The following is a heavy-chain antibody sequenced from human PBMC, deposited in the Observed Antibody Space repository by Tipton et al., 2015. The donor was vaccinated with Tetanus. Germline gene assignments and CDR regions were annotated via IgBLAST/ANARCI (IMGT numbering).Heavy chain of an antibody. D-gene: IGHD6-19*01. J-gene: IGHJ5*02. CDR3: AFLPKHWLVPSFDP. V-gene: IGHV4-39*01. CDR1: GGSITSSDYF. Sequence: TLSLTCTVSGGSITSSDYFWGWIRQPPGKGLEWIANVHYTGDTYYSPSLQSRVTISVDTSKNQFSLRLSSVTAADTAVYYCAFLPKHWLVPSFDPWGQGTLVTVSS. CDR2: VHYTGDT.